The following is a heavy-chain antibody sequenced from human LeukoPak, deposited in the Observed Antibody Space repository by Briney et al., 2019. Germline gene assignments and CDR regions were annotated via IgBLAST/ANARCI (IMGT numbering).Heavy chain of an antibody. J-gene: IGHJ4*02. CDR3: AKDLAYCGGNCYSGFDY. CDR2: ISGSGGGT. Sequence: GGSLRLSCAAFAFTFSSYAMSWVRQAPGKGLEWVSVISGSGGGTYYADSVKGRFTISRDNSKNTLYLQMNSLRAEDTAVYYCAKDLAYCGGNCYSGFDYWGQGTLVTVSS. D-gene: IGHD2-21*02. CDR1: AFTFSSYA. V-gene: IGHV3-23*01.